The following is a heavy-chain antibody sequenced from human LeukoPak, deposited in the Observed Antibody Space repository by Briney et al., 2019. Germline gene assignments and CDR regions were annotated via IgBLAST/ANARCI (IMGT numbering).Heavy chain of an antibody. CDR3: ARAGDKNRDGYNGPTGY. CDR1: GYTFTSYY. CDR2: INPSGGST. V-gene: IGHV1-46*01. Sequence: ASVKVSCKASGYTFTSYYMHWVRQAPGQGLEWMGIINPSGGSTSYAQKFQGRVTMTRDMSTSTVYMELSSLRSEDTAVYYCARAGDKNRDGYNGPTGYWGQGTLVTVSS. J-gene: IGHJ4*02. D-gene: IGHD5-24*01.